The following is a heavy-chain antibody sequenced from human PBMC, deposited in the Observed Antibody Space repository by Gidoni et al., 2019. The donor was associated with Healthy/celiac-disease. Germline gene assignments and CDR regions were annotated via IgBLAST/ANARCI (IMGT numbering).Heavy chain of an antibody. D-gene: IGHD4-17*01. CDR3: ARVDYGDAFDI. CDR2: IYYSGST. CDR1: GGSISSSSYY. V-gene: IGHV4-39*01. J-gene: IGHJ3*02. Sequence: QLQLQESGPGLVKPSATLSLTCTVSGGSISSSSYYWGWIRQPPGKGLEWIGSIYYSGSTYYNPSLKSRVTISVDTSKNQFSLKLSSVTAADTAVYYCARVDYGDAFDIWGQGTMVTVSS.